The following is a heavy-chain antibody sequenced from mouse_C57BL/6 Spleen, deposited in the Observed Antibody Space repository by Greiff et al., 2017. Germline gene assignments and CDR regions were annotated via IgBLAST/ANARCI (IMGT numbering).Heavy chain of an antibody. D-gene: IGHD4-1*01. CDR3: ARGTGTGYEY. Sequence: QVQLQQSGAELVKPGASVKMSCKASGYTFTTYSIEWMKQNHGKSLEWIGNFHPYNDDTKYNEQFKGKATLTVDKSSSTVYLGLSGITSDDSAVYYCARGTGTGYEYWGQGTTLTVST. CDR2: FHPYNDDT. CDR1: GYTFTTYS. V-gene: IGHV1-47*01. J-gene: IGHJ2*01.